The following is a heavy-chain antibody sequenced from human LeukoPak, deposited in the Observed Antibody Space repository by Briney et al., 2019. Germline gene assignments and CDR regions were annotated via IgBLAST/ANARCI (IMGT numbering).Heavy chain of an antibody. CDR1: GFTFSSYA. Sequence: GGSLRLSCAASGFTFSSYAMSWVRQAPGKGLQWVAKIKQDGSEKYYVDSVKGRFTISRDNAENSLYLQMNSLRVEDTAVYYCAARSSGNPYFWGQGTLVTVSS. CDR3: AARSSGNPYF. CDR2: IKQDGSEK. D-gene: IGHD1-26*01. J-gene: IGHJ4*02. V-gene: IGHV3-7*03.